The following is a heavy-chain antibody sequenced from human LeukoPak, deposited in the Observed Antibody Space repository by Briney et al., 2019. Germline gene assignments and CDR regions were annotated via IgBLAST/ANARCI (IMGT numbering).Heavy chain of an antibody. D-gene: IGHD1-26*01. Sequence: TSQTLSLTCTVSGGSISSGSYYWSWIRQPAGKGLEWIGRLYTSGSTNYNPSLKSRVTISVDTSKNQFSLKLSSVTAADTAVYYCARVAWDSRAFDYWGQGTLVTVSS. J-gene: IGHJ4*02. CDR2: LYTSGST. V-gene: IGHV4-61*02. CDR1: GGSISSGSYY. CDR3: ARVAWDSRAFDY.